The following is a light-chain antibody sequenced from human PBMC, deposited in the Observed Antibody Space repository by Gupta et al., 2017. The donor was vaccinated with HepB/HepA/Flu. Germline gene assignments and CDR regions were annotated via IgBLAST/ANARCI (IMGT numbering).Light chain of an antibody. V-gene: IGKV3-20*01. CDR2: GAS. Sequence: IVLTQSPGTLSLSLGERATLSCRASQSVSSSYLAWYQQKPGQAPRLLIYGASSRATGIPDRCSGSGSGTDFTPPISRLEPEDFAVYYCQQYGSSPFTCGPGTKVDIK. J-gene: IGKJ3*01. CDR1: QSVSSSY. CDR3: QQYGSSPFT.